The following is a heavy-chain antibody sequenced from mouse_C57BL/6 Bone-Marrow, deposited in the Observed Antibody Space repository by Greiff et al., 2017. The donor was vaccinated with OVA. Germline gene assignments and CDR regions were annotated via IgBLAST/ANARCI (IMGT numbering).Heavy chain of an antibody. CDR2: IYPGSGNT. CDR1: GYSFTSYY. CDR3: ERSGYYSNFGAD. V-gene: IGHV1-66*01. Sequence: VQLQQSGPELVKPGASVKISCKASGYSFTSYYIHWVKQRPGQGLEWIGWIYPGSGNTKYNEKFKGKATLTADTSSRTAYMQLSSLTSEDSAVYYFERSGYYSNFGADWGQGTLVTVSA. D-gene: IGHD2-5*01. J-gene: IGHJ3*01.